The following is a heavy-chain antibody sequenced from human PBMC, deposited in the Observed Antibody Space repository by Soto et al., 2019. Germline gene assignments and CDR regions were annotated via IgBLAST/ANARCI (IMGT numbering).Heavy chain of an antibody. J-gene: IGHJ6*02. CDR1: GGTFSSYA. CDR3: ARDRPPSSGWYPDYYYYGMDV. Sequence: SVKVSCKASGGTFSSYAISWVRQAPGQGLEWMGGIIPIFGTASYAQKFQGRVTITADKSTSTAYMELSSLRSEDTAVYYCARDRPPSSGWYPDYYYYGMDVWGQGTTVTVSS. V-gene: IGHV1-69*06. D-gene: IGHD6-19*01. CDR2: IIPIFGTA.